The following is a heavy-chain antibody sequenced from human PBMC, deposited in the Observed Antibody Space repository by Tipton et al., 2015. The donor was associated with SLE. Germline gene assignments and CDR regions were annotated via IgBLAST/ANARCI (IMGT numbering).Heavy chain of an antibody. V-gene: IGHV4-39*07. CDR1: GGSISSGSYY. J-gene: IGHJ6*02. D-gene: IGHD6-19*01. CDR2: IYYSGST. Sequence: TLSLTCTVSGGSISSGSYYWSWIRQPAGKGLEWIGSIYYSGSTYYNPSLKSRVTISVDTSKNQFSLKLSSVTAADTAVYYCARDGGGWYFYYYGMDVWGQGTTVTVSS. CDR3: ARDGGGWYFYYYGMDV.